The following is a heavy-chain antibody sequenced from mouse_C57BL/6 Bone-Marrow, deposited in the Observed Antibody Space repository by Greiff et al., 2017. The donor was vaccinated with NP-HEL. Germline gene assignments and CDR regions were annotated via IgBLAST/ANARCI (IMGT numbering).Heavy chain of an antibody. V-gene: IGHV1-22*01. J-gene: IGHJ1*03. Sequence: QLQQSGPELVKPGASVKMSCKASGYTFTDYIMHWVKQSHGKSLEWIGYINPNNGGTSYNQKFKGKATLTVNKSSSTAYMELRSLTSEDSAVYYCARLHYYYGSSYPYCYFDVWGTGTTVTVSS. D-gene: IGHD1-1*01. CDR2: INPNNGGT. CDR3: ARLHYYYGSSYPYCYFDV. CDR1: GYTFTDYI.